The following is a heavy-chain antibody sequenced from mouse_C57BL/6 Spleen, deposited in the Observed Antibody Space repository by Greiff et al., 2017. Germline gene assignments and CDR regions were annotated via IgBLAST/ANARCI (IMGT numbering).Heavy chain of an antibody. D-gene: IGHD3-2*02. CDR1: GFNIKDYY. V-gene: IGHV14-2*01. CDR3: AKGTAQALAWFAY. J-gene: IGHJ3*01. Sequence: EVQLQQSGAELVKPGASVKLSCTASGFNIKDYYMHWVKQRTEQGLEWIGRIDPEDGETKYAPKFQGKATITAETSSNTAYRQLSSLTSGNTAVYYGAKGTAQALAWFAYWGQGTLVTVSA. CDR2: IDPEDGET.